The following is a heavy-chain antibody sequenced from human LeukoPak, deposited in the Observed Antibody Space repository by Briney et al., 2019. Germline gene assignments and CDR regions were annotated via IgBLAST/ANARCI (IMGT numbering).Heavy chain of an antibody. Sequence: GGSLRLSCAASGFTFSSYAMHWVRQAPGKGLEWVSVIYSGGSTYYADSVKGRFIISRDNSKNTLYLQMNSLRAEDTAVYYCARDSDYGSGYFDCWGQGTLVTVSS. CDR3: ARDSDYGSGYFDC. V-gene: IGHV3-66*01. CDR1: GFTFSSYA. CDR2: IYSGGST. J-gene: IGHJ4*02. D-gene: IGHD3-10*01.